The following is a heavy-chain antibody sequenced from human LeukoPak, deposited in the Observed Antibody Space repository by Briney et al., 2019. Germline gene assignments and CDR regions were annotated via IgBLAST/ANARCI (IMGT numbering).Heavy chain of an antibody. Sequence: SETLSLTCTVSGYSISSGHYWGWIRQPPGKGLEWIGSIYHSGSTYYNPSLKSRVTISGDTSKNQFSLNLSSVTATDTAVYYCARDCSSTTCYTRSFDPWGQGTLVTVSS. CDR3: ARDCSSTTCYTRSFDP. D-gene: IGHD2-2*02. J-gene: IGHJ5*02. CDR1: GYSISSGHY. V-gene: IGHV4-38-2*02. CDR2: IYHSGST.